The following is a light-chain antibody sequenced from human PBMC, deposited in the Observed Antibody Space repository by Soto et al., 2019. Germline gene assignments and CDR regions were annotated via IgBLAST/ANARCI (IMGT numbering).Light chain of an antibody. V-gene: IGLV2-11*01. CDR3: CSFAGNDILI. J-gene: IGLJ2*01. CDR2: DVT. Sequence: QSVLTQPLSVSGSPGQSVTISCTGTSSDVGAYNYVSWYQRHPGKAPKLIISDVTKRPSGVPDRFSGSKSGNTASLTISGLQAEDEADYDCCSFAGNDILIFGGVTKLTVL. CDR1: SSDVGAYNY.